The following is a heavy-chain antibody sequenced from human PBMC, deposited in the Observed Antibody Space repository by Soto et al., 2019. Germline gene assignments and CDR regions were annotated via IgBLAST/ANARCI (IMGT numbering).Heavy chain of an antibody. CDR3: AKYSSGWSGGEFDP. CDR2: ISGSGGST. J-gene: IGHJ5*02. D-gene: IGHD6-19*01. V-gene: IGHV3-23*01. Sequence: SGGSLRLSCAASGFTFSSYAMSWVRQAPGKGLEWVSAISGSGGSTYYADSVKGRFTISRDNSKNTLYLQMNSLRAEDTAVYYCAKYSSGWSGGEFDPWGQGTLVTVSS. CDR1: GFTFSSYA.